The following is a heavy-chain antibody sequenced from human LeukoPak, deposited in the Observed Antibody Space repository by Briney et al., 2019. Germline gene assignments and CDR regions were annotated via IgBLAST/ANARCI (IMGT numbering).Heavy chain of an antibody. CDR2: IYSGGNT. D-gene: IGHD1-14*01. CDR1: GFTVGSNY. V-gene: IGHV3-53*01. Sequence: GGSLRLSCAASGFTVGSNYMTWVRQAPGKGLEWASVIYSGGNTHYADSVKGRFTISRDSSKSTLYLQMNSLRTEDTAVYYCARDSTSSNHDYWGQGTLVTVSS. J-gene: IGHJ4*02. CDR3: ARDSTSSNHDY.